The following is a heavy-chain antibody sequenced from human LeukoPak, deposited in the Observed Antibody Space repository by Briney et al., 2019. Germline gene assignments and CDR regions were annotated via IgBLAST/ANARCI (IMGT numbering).Heavy chain of an antibody. CDR2: IYPGDSDT. Sequence: GESLKISCKGSGYSFTSYWIGWVRQMPGKGLEWMGIIYPGDSDTRYSPSFQGQVTISADKSISTAYLQWSSLKASDTAMYYCARHSSGYYSSRGNWFDPWGQGTLVTVSS. CDR1: GYSFTSYW. D-gene: IGHD3-3*01. CDR3: ARHSSGYYSSRGNWFDP. V-gene: IGHV5-51*01. J-gene: IGHJ5*02.